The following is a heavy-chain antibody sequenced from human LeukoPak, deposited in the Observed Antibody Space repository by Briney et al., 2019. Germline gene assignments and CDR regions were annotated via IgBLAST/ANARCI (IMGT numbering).Heavy chain of an antibody. V-gene: IGHV1-18*01. CDR2: INANNGNT. CDR3: ARGPIAAAGDY. J-gene: IGHJ4*02. Sequence: ASVKVSCKASGYTFTSYGITWVRQAPGQGLEWMGWINANNGNTNYAQNLQGRVTMTRDTSTSTAYMVVRSLRSDDTAVYYCARGPIAAAGDYWGQGTLVTVSS. D-gene: IGHD6-13*01. CDR1: GYTFTSYG.